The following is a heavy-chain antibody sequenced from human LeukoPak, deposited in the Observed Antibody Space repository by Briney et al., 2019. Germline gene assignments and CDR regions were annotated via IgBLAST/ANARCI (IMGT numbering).Heavy chain of an antibody. CDR2: INWNGGST. D-gene: IGHD3-3*01. CDR3: ARDREYYDFWSGYYTEYYYYYMDV. J-gene: IGHJ6*03. CDR1: GFTFDDYG. V-gene: IGHV3-20*04. Sequence: PGGSLRLSCAASGFTFDDYGMSWVRQAPGKGLEWVSGINWNGGSTGYADSVKGRFTISRDNAKNSLYLQMNSLRAEDTALYYCARDREYYDFWSGYYTEYYYYYMDVWGKGTTVTVSS.